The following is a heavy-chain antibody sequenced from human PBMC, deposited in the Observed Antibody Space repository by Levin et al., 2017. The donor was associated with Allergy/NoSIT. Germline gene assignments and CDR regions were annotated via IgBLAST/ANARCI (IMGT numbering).Heavy chain of an antibody. CDR1: GFSFSTYG. Sequence: GESLKISCAASGFSFSTYGIHWVRQAPGKGLEWVALLTSDGSSKFFADSVKGRFTISRDNSKNTLHLQMNSLRPEDTAFYYCAKGGDMDVWGQGTTVTVSS. J-gene: IGHJ6*02. D-gene: IGHD3-10*01. CDR2: LTSDGSSK. V-gene: IGHV3-30*18. CDR3: AKGGDMDV.